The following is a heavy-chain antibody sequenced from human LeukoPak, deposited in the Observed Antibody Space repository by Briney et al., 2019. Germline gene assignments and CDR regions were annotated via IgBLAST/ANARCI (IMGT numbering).Heavy chain of an antibody. J-gene: IGHJ4*02. CDR2: ISSSSSYI. D-gene: IGHD3-22*01. Sequence: GGSLRLSCAASRFTFSSYSMNWVRQAPGKGLEWVSSISSSSSYIYYADSVKGRFTISRDNAKNSLYLQMNGLRAEDTAVYYCARVRYYYDSSGYCFDYWGQGTLVTVSS. CDR1: RFTFSSYS. CDR3: ARVRYYYDSSGYCFDY. V-gene: IGHV3-21*01.